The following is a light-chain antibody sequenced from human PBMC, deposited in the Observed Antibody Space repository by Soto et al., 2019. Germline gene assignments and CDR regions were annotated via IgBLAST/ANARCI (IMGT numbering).Light chain of an antibody. V-gene: IGLV2-8*01. Sequence: QSVLTQPPSASGSPGQSVTISCTGTSSDVGGYNYVSWYQQFPGKAPKLLIYEVSKRPSGVPDRFSGCKSGNTASLNVSGLQAEDEADYYCISYTGSNTSLLVFGAGTK. CDR1: SSDVGGYNY. CDR2: EVS. CDR3: ISYTGSNTSLLV. J-gene: IGLJ2*01.